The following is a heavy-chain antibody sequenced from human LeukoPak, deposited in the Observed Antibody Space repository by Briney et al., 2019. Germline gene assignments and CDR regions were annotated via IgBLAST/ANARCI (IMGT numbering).Heavy chain of an antibody. CDR1: GYTLTELS. D-gene: IGHD2-15*01. CDR2: FDPEDGET. J-gene: IGHJ6*02. CDR3: ATDRGYCSGGSCYYYYGMDV. V-gene: IGHV1-24*01. Sequence: ASVKVSCKVSGYTLTELSMHWVRQAPGKGLEWMGGFDPEDGETIYAQKFQGRVTMTEDTSTDTAYMELSSLRSEDTVVYYCATDRGYCSGGSCYYYYGMDVWGQGTTVTVSS.